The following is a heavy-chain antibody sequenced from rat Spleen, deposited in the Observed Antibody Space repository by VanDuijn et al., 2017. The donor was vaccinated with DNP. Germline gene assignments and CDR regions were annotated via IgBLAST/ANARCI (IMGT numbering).Heavy chain of an antibody. V-gene: IGHV5S13*01. J-gene: IGHJ4*01. Sequence: EVQLVESGGGLVQPGRSLKLSCAASGFIFSKYGMAWVRQAPTKGLEWVASISTVGDNAYYRDSVKGRFTISRDNAKNTLYLQMNSLRSEDTATYYCARKGAYRGAMDAWGQGTSVTVSS. D-gene: IGHD1-4*01. CDR3: ARKGAYRGAMDA. CDR2: ISTVGDNA. CDR1: GFIFSKYG.